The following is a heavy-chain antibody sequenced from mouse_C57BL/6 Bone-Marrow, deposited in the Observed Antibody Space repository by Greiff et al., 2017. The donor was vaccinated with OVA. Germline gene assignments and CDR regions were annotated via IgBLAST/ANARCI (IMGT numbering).Heavy chain of an antibody. CDR3: ARGGYYDYDGGAWFAY. CDR1: GYTFTDYN. Sequence: EVQLQQSGPELAKPGASVKIPCKASGYTFTDYNMDWVKQSHGKSLEWIGDINSNNGGTIYNQKFKGKATVTVDKSSSTAYMELRSLTSEDTAVYYSARGGYYDYDGGAWFAYWGQGTLVTVSA. D-gene: IGHD2-4*01. J-gene: IGHJ3*01. V-gene: IGHV1-18*01. CDR2: INSNNGGT.